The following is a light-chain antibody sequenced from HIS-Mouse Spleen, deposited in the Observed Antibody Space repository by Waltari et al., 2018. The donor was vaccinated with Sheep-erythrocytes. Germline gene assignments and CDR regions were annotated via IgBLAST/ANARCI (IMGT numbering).Light chain of an antibody. V-gene: IGLV3-1*01. Sequence: SYELTQPPSVSVSPGKTASITCSGAKLGDKYACWYQQKPGQSPVLVIYQDSKRPSGIPERFSGSNSGNTATLTISGTQAMDEADYYCQAWDSSTYVFGTGTKVTVL. CDR1: KLGDKY. CDR2: QDS. CDR3: QAWDSSTYV. J-gene: IGLJ1*01.